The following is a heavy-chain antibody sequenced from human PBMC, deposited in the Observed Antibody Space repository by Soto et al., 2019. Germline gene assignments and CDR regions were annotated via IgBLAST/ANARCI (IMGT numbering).Heavy chain of an antibody. D-gene: IGHD5-18*01. V-gene: IGHV3-33*01. J-gene: IGHJ4*02. Sequence: QVQLVESGVGVVQPGKSLRLSCTASGFTFSTYGMHWVRQAPGKGLEWVAVIWYDGSNKYHGDSLKGRFTISRDNSKNTLYLQMNNLRAEDTAVYYCGRDGALGDTAVVDSWGQGTLVTVSS. CDR3: GRDGALGDTAVVDS. CDR2: IWYDGSNK. CDR1: GFTFSTYG.